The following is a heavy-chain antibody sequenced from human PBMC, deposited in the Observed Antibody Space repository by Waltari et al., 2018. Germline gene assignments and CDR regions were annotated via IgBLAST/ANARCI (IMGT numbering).Heavy chain of an antibody. CDR1: GFTFSSYS. D-gene: IGHD6-6*01. Sequence: EVQLVESGGGLVKPGGSLRLSCAASGFTFSSYSMNWVRQAPGKGLEWVSSISSSSSYIYYADSVKGRFTISRDNAKNSLYRQMNSLRAEDTAVYYCARDEYSSSSDAFDIWGQGTMVTVSS. CDR3: ARDEYSSSSDAFDI. CDR2: ISSSSSYI. V-gene: IGHV3-21*01. J-gene: IGHJ3*02.